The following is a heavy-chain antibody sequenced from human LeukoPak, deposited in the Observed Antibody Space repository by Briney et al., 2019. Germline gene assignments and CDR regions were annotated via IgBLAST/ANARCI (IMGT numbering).Heavy chain of an antibody. CDR1: GGSISSYY. D-gene: IGHD4-17*01. J-gene: IGHJ6*03. Sequence: SETLSLSCTVSGGSISSYYWSWIRQPAGKGLGWIGRIHTSGRTNYNPSLKNRVTMSVDTSKHQFSLKLSSVTPADTAVYYCARGKYIYGDHRYYMDVWGKGTTVTISS. CDR2: IHTSGRT. CDR3: ARGKYIYGDHRYYMDV. V-gene: IGHV4-4*07.